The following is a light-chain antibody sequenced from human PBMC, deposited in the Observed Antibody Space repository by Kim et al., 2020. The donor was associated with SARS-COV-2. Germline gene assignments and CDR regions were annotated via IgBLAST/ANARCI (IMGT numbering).Light chain of an antibody. CDR1: RSISGNY. Sequence: WAPGERASLSCRASRSISGNYLAWYQRKPGQPPRLLIYGAASRATGIPDRFSGSGSGADFTITISRLEPEEFAVYYCQQYGRSPTFGQGTKVDIK. CDR2: GAA. J-gene: IGKJ1*01. V-gene: IGKV3-20*01. CDR3: QQYGRSPT.